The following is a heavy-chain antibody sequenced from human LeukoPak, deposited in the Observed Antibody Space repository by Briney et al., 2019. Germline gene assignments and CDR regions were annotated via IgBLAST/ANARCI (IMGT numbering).Heavy chain of an antibody. Sequence: GGSLRLSCAASGFTFSSYWMSWVRQAPGKGLEWVANIKQDGSEKYYVDSVKGRFTISRDNAKNSLYLQMNNLRAEDTAVYYCARDRIAMAVAGTPLDYWGQGTLVTVSS. CDR2: IKQDGSEK. V-gene: IGHV3-7*01. CDR1: GFTFSSYW. J-gene: IGHJ4*02. D-gene: IGHD6-19*01. CDR3: ARDRIAMAVAGTPLDY.